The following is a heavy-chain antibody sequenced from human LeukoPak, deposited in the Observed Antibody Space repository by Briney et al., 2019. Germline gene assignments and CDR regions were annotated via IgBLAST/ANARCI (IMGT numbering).Heavy chain of an antibody. CDR2: IYYSGST. CDR1: GDSISSRTYY. J-gene: IGHJ4*02. Sequence: PSETLSLTCTVSGDSISSRTYYWGWIRHPPGKGLEWIASIYYSGSTYYNPSLKSRVTISVDTSKNQFSLKLSSVTAADTAVYYCARVGGYLNFDYWGQGTLVTVSS. V-gene: IGHV4-39*01. D-gene: IGHD6-25*01. CDR3: ARVGGYLNFDY.